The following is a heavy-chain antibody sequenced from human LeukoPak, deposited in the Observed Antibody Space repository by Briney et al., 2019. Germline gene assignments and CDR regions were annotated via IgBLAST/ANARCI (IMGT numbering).Heavy chain of an antibody. J-gene: IGHJ4*02. D-gene: IGHD6-13*01. Sequence: PGGSLRLSCAASRFTFSSYSMNWVRQAPGKGLEWVSYISSSSGTIYYADSVKGRFTISRDNAKNSLYLQMNSLRDEDTAVYYCARDRSSSAAPSLSYWGQGTLVTVSS. V-gene: IGHV3-48*02. CDR3: ARDRSSSAAPSLSY. CDR1: RFTFSSYS. CDR2: ISSSSGTI.